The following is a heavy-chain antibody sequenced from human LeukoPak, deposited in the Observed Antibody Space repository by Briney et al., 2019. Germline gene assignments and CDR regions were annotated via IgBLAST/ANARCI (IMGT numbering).Heavy chain of an antibody. J-gene: IGHJ4*02. Sequence: GGSLRLSCAASGFTFSSYSMNWVRQAPGKGLEWVSSISSSSSYIYYADSVKGRFTISRDNAKNSLYLQMNSLRAEDTAVYYCAREFDTMVRGTPDYWGQGTLVTVSS. D-gene: IGHD3-10*01. V-gene: IGHV3-21*01. CDR3: AREFDTMVRGTPDY. CDR2: ISSSSSYI. CDR1: GFTFSSYS.